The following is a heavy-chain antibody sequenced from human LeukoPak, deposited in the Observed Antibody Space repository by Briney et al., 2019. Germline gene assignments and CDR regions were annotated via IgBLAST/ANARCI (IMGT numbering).Heavy chain of an antibody. J-gene: IGHJ4*02. CDR1: GYTFTGYY. D-gene: IGHD3-3*01. CDR3: ARVYDFWSGYFYFDY. Sequence: GASVKVSCQASGYTFTGYYMHWVRQAPGQRLEWMGWINPNSGGTNYAQKFQGRVTMTRDTSISTAYMELSRLRSDDTAVYYCARVYDFWSGYFYFDYWGQGTLVTVSS. V-gene: IGHV1-2*02. CDR2: INPNSGGT.